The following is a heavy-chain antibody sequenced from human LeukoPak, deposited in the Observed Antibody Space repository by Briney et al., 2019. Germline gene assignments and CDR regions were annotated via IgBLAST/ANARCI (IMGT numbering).Heavy chain of an antibody. D-gene: IGHD2-2*01. V-gene: IGHV3-30*18. CDR1: GFTFSRYG. Sequence: PGGSLRLSCAASGFTFSRYGMHWVRQAPGKGLEWEAVISYDGSNKYYADSVKGRFTISRDNSKNTLYLQMNSLRAEDTAVYYCAKADQLPDLAYYYYYGMDVWGQGTTVTVSS. CDR2: ISYDGSNK. J-gene: IGHJ6*02. CDR3: AKADQLPDLAYYYYYGMDV.